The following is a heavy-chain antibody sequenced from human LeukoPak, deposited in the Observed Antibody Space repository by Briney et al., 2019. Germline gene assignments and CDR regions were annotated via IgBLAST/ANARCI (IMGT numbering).Heavy chain of an antibody. V-gene: IGHV4-34*09. CDR3: ARAGDGTRWFDP. Sequence: SGSTNYNPSLKSRVTISVDTSKDQFSLKLSSVTAADTAVYYCARAGDGTRWFDPWGQGTLVTVSS. CDR2: SGST. D-gene: IGHD6-13*01. J-gene: IGHJ5*02.